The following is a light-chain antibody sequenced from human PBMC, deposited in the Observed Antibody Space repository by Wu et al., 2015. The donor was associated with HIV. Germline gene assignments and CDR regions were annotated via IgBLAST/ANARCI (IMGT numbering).Light chain of an antibody. V-gene: IGKV1-5*03. CDR2: EAS. CDR1: QSASNK. CDR3: QHYNSYSRT. Sequence: DIQMIQSPSTLSASVGDRVIITCRASQSASNKLAWYQQLPGRAPKLLISEASNLETGIPSRFSGGGSGTEFTLTVSNLQPDDFATYYCQHYNSYSRTFGQGTKVEIK. J-gene: IGKJ1*01.